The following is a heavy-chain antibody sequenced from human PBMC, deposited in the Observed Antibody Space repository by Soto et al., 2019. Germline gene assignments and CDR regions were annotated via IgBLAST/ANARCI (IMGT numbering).Heavy chain of an antibody. CDR2: IYYSGST. Sequence: PSETLSLTCTVSGGSISSYYWSWIRQPPGKGLEWIGYIYYSGSTNYNPSLKSRVTISVDTSKNQFSLKLSSVTAADTAVYYCARDRWVAAAGLDYWGQGTLVTVS. CDR3: ARDRWVAAAGLDY. D-gene: IGHD6-13*01. J-gene: IGHJ4*02. V-gene: IGHV4-59*01. CDR1: GGSISSYY.